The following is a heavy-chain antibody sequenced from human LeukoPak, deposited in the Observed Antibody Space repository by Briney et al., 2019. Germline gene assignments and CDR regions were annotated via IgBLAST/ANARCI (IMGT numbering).Heavy chain of an antibody. CDR2: ISYDGSNK. CDR3: AREIATIFGVAENSMDV. CDR1: GFTFSSYA. Sequence: GGSPRLSCAASGFTFSSYAMHWVRQAPGKGLEWVAVISYDGSNKYYADSVKGRFTISRDNSKNTLYLQMNSLRAEDTAVYYCAREIATIFGVAENSMDVWGQGTTVTVSS. V-gene: IGHV3-30-3*01. D-gene: IGHD3-3*01. J-gene: IGHJ6*02.